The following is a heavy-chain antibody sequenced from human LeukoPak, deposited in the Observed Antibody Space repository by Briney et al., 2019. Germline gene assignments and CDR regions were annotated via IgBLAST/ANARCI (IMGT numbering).Heavy chain of an antibody. J-gene: IGHJ4*02. Sequence: SETLSLTCTVSGGSISSSGYYWGWIRQPPGKGLEWIGSSYYSGNTYYNPSLKSRVTISLDTSKNQFSLKLSSVTAADTAVYYCADSSNDIHYFEYWGQGTLVTVSS. CDR3: ADSSNDIHYFEY. V-gene: IGHV4-39*07. D-gene: IGHD6-19*01. CDR2: SYYSGNT. CDR1: GGSISSSGYY.